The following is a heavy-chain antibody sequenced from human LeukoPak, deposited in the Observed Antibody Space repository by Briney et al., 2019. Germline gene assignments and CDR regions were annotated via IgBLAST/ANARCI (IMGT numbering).Heavy chain of an antibody. CDR1: GFTFSSFW. CDR3: ARGPATYNWNYFFDF. V-gene: IGHV3-7*04. J-gene: IGHJ4*02. Sequence: GGSLRLSCAASGFTFSSFWMTWVRQAPGQGLEWVANIKQDGSEKFYLDSVKGRFTVSRDNAKNSLFLQMDSLRAEDTAVFHCARGPATYNWNYFFDFWGQGTLVTVSS. D-gene: IGHD1-7*01. CDR2: IKQDGSEK.